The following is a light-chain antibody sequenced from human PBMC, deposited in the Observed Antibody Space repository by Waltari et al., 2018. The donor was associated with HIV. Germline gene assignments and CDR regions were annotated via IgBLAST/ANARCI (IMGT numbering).Light chain of an antibody. J-gene: IGLJ1*01. CDR2: DVS. V-gene: IGLV2-14*03. CDR3: SSYTSSSTPYV. CDR1: SSDVGGYNY. Sequence: QSALTQPASVSGSPRQSITISCTGTSSDVGGYNYVSWYQQHPGKAPKLMIYDVSNRPSGRSDRFSGSNSGNTASLTISGLQAEDEADYYCSSYTSSSTPYVFGTGTKVTVL.